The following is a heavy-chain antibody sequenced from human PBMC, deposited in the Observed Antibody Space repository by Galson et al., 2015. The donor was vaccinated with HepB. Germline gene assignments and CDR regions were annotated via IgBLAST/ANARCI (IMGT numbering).Heavy chain of an antibody. CDR2: ISGSGGST. D-gene: IGHD3-3*01. J-gene: IGHJ4*02. V-gene: IGHV3-23*01. Sequence: SLRLSCAASGFTFSSYAMSWVRQAPGKGLEWVSAISGSGGSTYYADSVKGRFTISRDNSKNTLYLQMNSLRAEDTAVYYCAKAESYYDFWSGYLYYWGQGTLVTVSS. CDR3: AKAESYYDFWSGYLYY. CDR1: GFTFSSYA.